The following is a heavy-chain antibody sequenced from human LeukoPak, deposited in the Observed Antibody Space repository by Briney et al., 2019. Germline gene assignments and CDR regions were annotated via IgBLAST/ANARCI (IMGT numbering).Heavy chain of an antibody. Sequence: SETLSLTCTVSGGSISSGGYYWSWIRRPRGRGWGVIGYIYHSGSTYYNPSLKSRVTISVDRSKNQFSLKLSSVTAADTAVYYCASFHDYGGNSPFDYWGQGTLVTVSS. V-gene: IGHV4-30-2*01. CDR3: ASFHDYGGNSPFDY. CDR2: IYHSGST. J-gene: IGHJ4*02. D-gene: IGHD4-23*01. CDR1: GGSISSGGYY.